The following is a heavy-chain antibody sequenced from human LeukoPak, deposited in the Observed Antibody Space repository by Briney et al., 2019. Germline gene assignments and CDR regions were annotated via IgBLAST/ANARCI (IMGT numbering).Heavy chain of an antibody. CDR3: ARLMTLVRGGPKRIPRSSGMDV. CDR1: RYSFSSYW. J-gene: IGHJ6*02. Sequence: GESLKISCQASRYSFSSYWIGWVRLTPGEGLELMGVIYPGDSDTAYSPSLQGQVTISADKSTNTAYLQWSSLEASDSGIYYCARLMTLVRGGPKRIPRSSGMDVWGQGTTVTVS. V-gene: IGHV5-51*01. D-gene: IGHD3-10*01. CDR2: IYPGDSDT.